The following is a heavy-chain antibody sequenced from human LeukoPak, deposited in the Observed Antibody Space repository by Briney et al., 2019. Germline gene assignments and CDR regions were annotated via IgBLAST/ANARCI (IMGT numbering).Heavy chain of an antibody. J-gene: IGHJ4*02. D-gene: IGHD5-18*01. V-gene: IGHV4-59*01. CDR2: IYYSGST. CDR1: GGSISSYY. CDR3: ARGGWYSYGH. Sequence: SETLSPTCTVSGGSISSYYWSWLRQPPGKGLEWIGYIYYSGSTNYNPSLKSRVTISVDTSKNQFSLKLSSVTAADTAVYYCARGGWYSYGHWGQGTLVTVSS.